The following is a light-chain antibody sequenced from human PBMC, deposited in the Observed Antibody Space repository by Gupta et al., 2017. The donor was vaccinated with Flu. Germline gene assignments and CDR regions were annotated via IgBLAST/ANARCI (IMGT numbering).Light chain of an antibody. CDR1: QSVSRSY. J-gene: IGKJ3*01. CDR3: QQYGSYPIFT. Sequence: EIVLTQSPGTLSLSPGERATLSCRASQSVSRSYLAWYKQKPGQAPRLLIYGASSRDTGIPDRFSGSGYGTDLTLTISRREPEDFAVYYCQQYGSYPIFTFGHGTKVDIK. CDR2: GAS. V-gene: IGKV3-20*01.